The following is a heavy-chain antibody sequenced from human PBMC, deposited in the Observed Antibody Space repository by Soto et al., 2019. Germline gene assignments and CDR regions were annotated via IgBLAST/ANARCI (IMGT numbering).Heavy chain of an antibody. V-gene: IGHV3-30*18. Sequence: SLRLSCAASGFTFSSYGMHWVRQAPGKGLEWVAVISYDGSNKYYADSVKGRFTISRDNSKNTLYLQMNSLRAEDTAVYYCAKDSRVAAARRYYYGMDVWGQGTTVTVSS. J-gene: IGHJ6*02. CDR1: GFTFSSYG. CDR3: AKDSRVAAARRYYYGMDV. CDR2: ISYDGSNK. D-gene: IGHD6-6*01.